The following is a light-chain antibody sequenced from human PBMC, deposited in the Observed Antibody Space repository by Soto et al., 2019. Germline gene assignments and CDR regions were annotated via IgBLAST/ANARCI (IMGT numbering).Light chain of an antibody. Sequence: EIVVTQSPATLSVSPGERVTLSCRASQSVSSSLAWYQQRPGQAPRLLIYDTSTRAAGISARFSGSGSGTEFTLTISSLQSEDFAVYYCQQYIDWPPATFGQGTKVDIK. J-gene: IGKJ1*01. CDR3: QQYIDWPPAT. V-gene: IGKV3-15*01. CDR1: QSVSSS. CDR2: DTS.